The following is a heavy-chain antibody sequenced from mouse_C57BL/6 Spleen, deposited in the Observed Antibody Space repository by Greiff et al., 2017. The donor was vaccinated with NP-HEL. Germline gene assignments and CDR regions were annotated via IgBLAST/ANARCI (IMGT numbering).Heavy chain of an antibody. J-gene: IGHJ3*01. V-gene: IGHV1-66*01. Sequence: QVQLQQSGPELVKPGASVKISCKASGYSFTSYYIHWVKQRPGQGLEWIGWIYPGSGNTKYNEKFKGKATLTADTSSSTAYMQLSSLTSEDSAVYYCARDEESVYYDYPPFAYWGQGTLVTVSA. CDR1: GYSFTSYY. D-gene: IGHD2-4*01. CDR3: ARDEESVYYDYPPFAY. CDR2: IYPGSGNT.